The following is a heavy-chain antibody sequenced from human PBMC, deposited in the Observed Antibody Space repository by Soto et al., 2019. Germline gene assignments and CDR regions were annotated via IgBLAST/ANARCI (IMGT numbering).Heavy chain of an antibody. V-gene: IGHV4-61*08. CDR2: IYYSGNT. Sequence: SETLSLTWTVSGCSVSGGAYYWTWIRQPPGKGLEWIGYIYYSGNTTYNPSLKSRVTISIDTSKNQFSLKLTSATAADTAVYYCARDIRGYSRAFDYWGQGALVTVSS. D-gene: IGHD5-18*01. CDR3: ARDIRGYSRAFDY. CDR1: GCSVSGGAYY. J-gene: IGHJ4*02.